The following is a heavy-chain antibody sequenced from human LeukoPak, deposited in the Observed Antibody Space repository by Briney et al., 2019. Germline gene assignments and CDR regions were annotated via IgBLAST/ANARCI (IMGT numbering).Heavy chain of an antibody. CDR1: GFSFEDFA. CDR3: ARDPPFTSGWSQNFFDY. J-gene: IGHJ4*02. Sequence: PGGSLRLSCEPSGFSFEDFAVHWVRQAPGKGLEWVALISYDGGNIYYTDSVKGRFTISRDNSKNMLYLQMNSLRPEDTAVYYCARDPPFTSGWSQNFFDYWGQGTLVTVSS. D-gene: IGHD6-19*01. CDR2: ISYDGGNI. V-gene: IGHV3-30*04.